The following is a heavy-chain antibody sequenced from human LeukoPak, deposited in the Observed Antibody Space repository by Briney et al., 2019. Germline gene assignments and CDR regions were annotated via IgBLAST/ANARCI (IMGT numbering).Heavy chain of an antibody. CDR1: GGTFSSYA. Sequence: GASVTVSCTASGGTFSSYAISWVRQAPGQGLEWMGWISAYSGDTNYAQKVQGRVIMTTDTSTSTAYMELRSLRSDDTAVYYCARDGIAARTSGMDVWGQGTTVTVSS. J-gene: IGHJ6*02. V-gene: IGHV1-18*01. D-gene: IGHD6-6*01. CDR3: ARDGIAARTSGMDV. CDR2: ISAYSGDT.